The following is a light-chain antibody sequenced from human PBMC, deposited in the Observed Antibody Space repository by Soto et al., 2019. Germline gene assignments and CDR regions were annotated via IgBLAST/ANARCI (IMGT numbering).Light chain of an antibody. Sequence: QLVLTQSSSASASLGSSVKLTCTLSSGHSSYIIAWHQQQPGKAPRYLMKLEGSGSYNKGSGVPDRFSGSSSGADRYLTISNLQFEDEADSYCETWDSNTRVFGGGTKVTVL. CDR1: SGHSSYI. J-gene: IGLJ3*02. V-gene: IGLV4-60*02. CDR3: ETWDSNTRV. CDR2: LEGSGSY.